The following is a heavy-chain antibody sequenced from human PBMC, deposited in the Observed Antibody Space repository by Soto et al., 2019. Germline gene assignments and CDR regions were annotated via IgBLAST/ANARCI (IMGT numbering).Heavy chain of an antibody. CDR2: ISYDGSNK. CDR1: GFTFSSYA. CDR3: ARYSSSWGNSFDI. J-gene: IGHJ3*02. V-gene: IGHV3-30-3*01. Sequence: GGSLRLSCAASGFTFSSYAMHWVRQAPGKGLEWVAVISYDGSNKYYADSVKGRFTISRDNSKNTLYLQMNSLRAEDTAVYYCARYSSSWGNSFDIWGQGTMVTVS. D-gene: IGHD6-13*01.